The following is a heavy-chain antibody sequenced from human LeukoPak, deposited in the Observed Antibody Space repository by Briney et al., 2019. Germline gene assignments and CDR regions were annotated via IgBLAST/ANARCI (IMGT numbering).Heavy chain of an antibody. V-gene: IGHV4-30-2*01. D-gene: IGHD4-11*01. J-gene: IGHJ4*02. Sequence: SETLCLTCAASGVSISSGGYSWSWIRQPPGQGLEWIVYIYHGGSIYYNPYLESRVTILVDRYKNQFALKLSSVPAADTAVYYCARGMATVTTSAGPFDYWGQGTLVTVSS. CDR2: IYHGGSI. CDR3: ARGMATVTTSAGPFDY. CDR1: GVSISSGGYS.